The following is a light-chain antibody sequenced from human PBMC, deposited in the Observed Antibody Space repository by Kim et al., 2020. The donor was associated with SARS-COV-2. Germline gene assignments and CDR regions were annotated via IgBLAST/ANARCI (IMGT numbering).Light chain of an antibody. CDR3: QVWDSSSDHP. CDR2: YDD. V-gene: IGLV3-21*04. Sequence: VAPGKTARITCGGNNIESRTVHWYQQKPGQAPVLVIYYDDDRPSGIPERFSGSTSGNTATLTISRVEAGDEADYHCQVWDSSSDHPFGGGTQLTVL. J-gene: IGLJ2*01. CDR1: NIESRT.